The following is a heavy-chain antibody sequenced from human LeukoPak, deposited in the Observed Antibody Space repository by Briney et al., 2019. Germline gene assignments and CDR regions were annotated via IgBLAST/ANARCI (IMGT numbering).Heavy chain of an antibody. Sequence: SETLSLTCTVSGGSISSGSYYWSWIRQPAGKGLEWIGRIYTSGSTNYNPSLKSRVTISVDTSKNQFSLKLSSVTAADTAVYYCALDRNAYCGGDYYPGVSYWGQGTLVTVSS. CDR1: GGSISSGSYY. D-gene: IGHD2-21*02. V-gene: IGHV4-61*02. CDR3: ALDRNAYCGGDYYPGVSY. J-gene: IGHJ4*02. CDR2: IYTSGST.